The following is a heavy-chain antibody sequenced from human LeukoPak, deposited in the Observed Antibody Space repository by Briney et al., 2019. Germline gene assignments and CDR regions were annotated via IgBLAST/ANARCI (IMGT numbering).Heavy chain of an antibody. D-gene: IGHD6-19*01. Sequence: SETLSLTCAVYGGSFSGYYWSWIRQPPGKGLEWIGEINHSGSTNYNPSLKSRVTISVDTSKNQFSLKLSSVTAADTAVYYCAREWLVLPWFDPWGQGTLVTVSS. J-gene: IGHJ5*02. CDR2: INHSGST. V-gene: IGHV4-34*01. CDR1: GGSFSGYY. CDR3: AREWLVLPWFDP.